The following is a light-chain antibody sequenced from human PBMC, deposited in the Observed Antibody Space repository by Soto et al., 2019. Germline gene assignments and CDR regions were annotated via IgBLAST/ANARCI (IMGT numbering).Light chain of an antibody. CDR2: DVS. CDR1: SSDVGGYNY. J-gene: IGLJ3*02. CDR3: CSYAGNSLWV. V-gene: IGLV2-11*01. Sequence: QSALTQPRSVSGCPGQSVTISCTGTSSDVGGYNYVSWYQQHPGKAPKLMIYDVSKWPSGVPDRFSGSKSGNTASLTISGLQAEDEADYYCCSYAGNSLWVFGGGTKLTVL.